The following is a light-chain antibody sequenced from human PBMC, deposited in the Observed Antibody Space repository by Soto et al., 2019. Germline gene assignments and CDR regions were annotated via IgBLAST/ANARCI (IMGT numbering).Light chain of an antibody. CDR2: GAS. CDR1: QTVSSN. J-gene: IGKJ1*01. V-gene: IGKV3-15*01. Sequence: IVLTQSPGTLSLSPGERATLSCRASQTVSSNFLAWYQEKPGQGPRLLIYGASTRATGIPDRFSGSGSGTEFILTISSLQSEDFAVYYCQEYNTWPWTFGQGTKVDIK. CDR3: QEYNTWPWT.